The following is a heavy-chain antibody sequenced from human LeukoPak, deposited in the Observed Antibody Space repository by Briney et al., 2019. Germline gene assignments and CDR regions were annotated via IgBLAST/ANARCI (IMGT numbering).Heavy chain of an antibody. Sequence: KSSETLSLTCTVSGDSISSANYYWGWVRQPPGKGLEWIGSIYFSGSTYYNPSLKSRVTISVETSKVQFSLKLSSVTAADTAVYYCARDSCSGTSCRKKFDNWGQGTLVTVSS. V-gene: IGHV4-39*07. CDR1: GDSISSANYY. CDR3: ARDSCSGTSCRKKFDN. J-gene: IGHJ4*02. D-gene: IGHD2-2*01. CDR2: IYFSGST.